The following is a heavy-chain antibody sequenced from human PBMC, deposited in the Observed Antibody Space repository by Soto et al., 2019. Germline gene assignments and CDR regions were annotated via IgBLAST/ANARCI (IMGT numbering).Heavy chain of an antibody. CDR2: IHYSGNT. CDR3: ARARVPYSSTWYRYDYYGMDI. J-gene: IGHJ6*02. V-gene: IGHV4-31*03. Sequence: SETLSLTCTVSGDSISSSSYYWSWVRQHPGKGLEWIGYIHYSGNTRYNPSLKSRLTISVDTSKNQFSLMLSSLTAADTAVYFCARARVPYSSTWYRYDYYGMDIWGQGTTVTVSS. CDR1: GDSISSSSYY. D-gene: IGHD6-13*01.